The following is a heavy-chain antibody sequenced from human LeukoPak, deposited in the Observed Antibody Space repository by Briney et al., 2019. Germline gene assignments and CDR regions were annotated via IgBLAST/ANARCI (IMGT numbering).Heavy chain of an antibody. CDR1: GFTFSSYG. V-gene: IGHV3-30*18. Sequence: QTGGSLRLSCAASGFTFSSYGMHWVRQAPGKGLEWVAVISYDGSNKYYADSVKGRFTISRDNSKNTLYLQMNSLRAEDTAVYYCAKERFGELSPADYWGQGTLVTVSS. CDR3: AKERFGELSPADY. D-gene: IGHD3-10*01. J-gene: IGHJ4*02. CDR2: ISYDGSNK.